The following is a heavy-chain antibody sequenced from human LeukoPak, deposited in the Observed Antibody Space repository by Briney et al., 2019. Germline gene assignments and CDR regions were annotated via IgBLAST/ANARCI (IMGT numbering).Heavy chain of an antibody. CDR2: FDPEDGET. Sequence: ASVKVSCKVSGYTLTELSMHWVRQAPGKGLEWMGGFDPEDGETIYAQKFQGRVTMTEDTSTDTAYMELSSLRSEDTAVYYCATLDPGYYYYGMDVWGQGTTVTVSS. CDR1: GYTLTELS. V-gene: IGHV1-24*01. D-gene: IGHD1-14*01. J-gene: IGHJ6*02. CDR3: ATLDPGYYYYGMDV.